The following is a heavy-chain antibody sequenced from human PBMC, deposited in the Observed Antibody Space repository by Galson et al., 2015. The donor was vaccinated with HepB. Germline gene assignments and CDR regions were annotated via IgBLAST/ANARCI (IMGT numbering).Heavy chain of an antibody. Sequence: SVKVSCKASGDTFSTSSISWVRQAPGQGLEWMGGVIPIFGSSTYAQKFQGRVTITADESTSTAYMELSSLKSEDTAVYFCAKDTLIASRVGPNYHYPMDVWGQGTPVTVSS. CDR1: GDTFSTSS. CDR2: VIPIFGSS. V-gene: IGHV1-69*13. CDR3: AKDTLIASRVGPNYHYPMDV. J-gene: IGHJ6*02. D-gene: IGHD3-3*01.